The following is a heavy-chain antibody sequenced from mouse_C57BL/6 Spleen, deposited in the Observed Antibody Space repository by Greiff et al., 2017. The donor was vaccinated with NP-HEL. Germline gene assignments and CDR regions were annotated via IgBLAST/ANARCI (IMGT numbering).Heavy chain of an antibody. D-gene: IGHD2-3*01. CDR2: INPNNGGT. V-gene: IGHV1-18*01. Sequence: EVQLQQSGPELVKPGASVKIPCKASGYTFTDYNMDWVKQSHGKSLEWIGDINPNNGGTIYNQKFKGKATLTVDKSSSTAYMELRSLTSEDTAVYYWARGYDGYWAWFAYWGQGTLVTVSA. J-gene: IGHJ3*01. CDR1: GYTFTDYN. CDR3: ARGYDGYWAWFAY.